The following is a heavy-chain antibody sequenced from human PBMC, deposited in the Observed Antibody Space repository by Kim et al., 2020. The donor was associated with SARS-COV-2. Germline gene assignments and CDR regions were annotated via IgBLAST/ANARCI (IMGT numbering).Heavy chain of an antibody. D-gene: IGHD6-13*01. Sequence: SETLSLTCTVSGGSISSYSWSWIRQPPGKRLEWIGYIYYNGSTNYNPSLKSRVTISVDTSKNQFSLKLSSVTAADTAVYYCARGSSWLPFDPWGQGTLVSVSS. J-gene: IGHJ5*02. CDR1: GGSISSYS. CDR2: IYYNGST. CDR3: ARGSSWLPFDP. V-gene: IGHV4-59*01.